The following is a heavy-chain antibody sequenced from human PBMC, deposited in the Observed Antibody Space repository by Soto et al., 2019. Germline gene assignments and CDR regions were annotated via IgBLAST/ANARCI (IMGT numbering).Heavy chain of an antibody. D-gene: IGHD3-10*01. J-gene: IGHJ4*02. CDR1: GFTFSSYA. V-gene: IGHV3-23*01. CDR2: ISGSGGST. Sequence: EVQLLESGGGLVQPGGSLRLSCAASGFTFSSYAMSWVRQAPGKGLEWVSAISGSGGSTYYADSVKGRFTITRDNSKNTLYLQMNSLRAEDTAVYYCANLEGFGERLVDYWGQGTLVTVSS. CDR3: ANLEGFGERLVDY.